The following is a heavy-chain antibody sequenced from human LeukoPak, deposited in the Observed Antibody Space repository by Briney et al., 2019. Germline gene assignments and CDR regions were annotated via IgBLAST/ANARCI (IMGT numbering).Heavy chain of an antibody. D-gene: IGHD6-6*01. J-gene: IGHJ5*02. CDR3: ARREYSSSTGAFDP. V-gene: IGHV4-59*08. Sequence: PSETLSLTCTVSGGSISSYYWSWIRQPPGKGLEWIGYIYYSGSTNYNPSLKSRVTISVDTSKNQFSLKLSSVTAADTAVYYCARREYSSSTGAFDPWGQGTLVTVSS. CDR2: IYYSGST. CDR1: GGSISSYY.